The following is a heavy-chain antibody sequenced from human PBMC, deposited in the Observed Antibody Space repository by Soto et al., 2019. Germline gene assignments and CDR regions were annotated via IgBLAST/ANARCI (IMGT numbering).Heavy chain of an antibody. CDR1: GFTFSSYG. V-gene: IGHV3-33*01. Sequence: QVQLVESGGGVVQPGRSLRLSCAASGFTFSSYGMHWVRQAPGKGLEWVAVIWYDGSNKYYADSVKGRFTISRDNSKNTLYLQMNSLRAEDTAVYYCARDPYDSSGYQSYYYYGMDVWGQGTTVTVSS. D-gene: IGHD3-22*01. CDR2: IWYDGSNK. J-gene: IGHJ6*02. CDR3: ARDPYDSSGYQSYYYYGMDV.